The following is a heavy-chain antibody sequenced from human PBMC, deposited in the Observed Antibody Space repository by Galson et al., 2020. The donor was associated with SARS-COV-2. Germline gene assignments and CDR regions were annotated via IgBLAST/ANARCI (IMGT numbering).Heavy chain of an antibody. J-gene: IGHJ6*02. V-gene: IGHV3-7*01. CDR3: ARDIAAAGQDYYYDGMDV. Sequence: GGSLRLSCAASGFTFSSYWMSWVRQAPGKGLEWVANIKQDGSEKYYVDSVKGRFTISRDNAKNSLYLQMNSLRAEDTAVYYCARDIAAAGQDYYYDGMDVWGQGTTVTVSS. CDR1: GFTFSSYW. CDR2: IKQDGSEK. D-gene: IGHD6-13*01.